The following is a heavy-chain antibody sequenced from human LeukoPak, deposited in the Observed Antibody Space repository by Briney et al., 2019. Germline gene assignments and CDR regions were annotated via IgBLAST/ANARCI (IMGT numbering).Heavy chain of an antibody. Sequence: ASVKVSCKASGYTFTGYYMHWVRQAPGQGLEWMGWINPNSGGTNYAQKFQGRVTMTRDTSISTAYMELCRLRSDDTAVYYCARAGDGYNPNFDYWGQGTLVTVSS. CDR1: GYTFTGYY. D-gene: IGHD5-24*01. CDR2: INPNSGGT. V-gene: IGHV1-2*02. CDR3: ARAGDGYNPNFDY. J-gene: IGHJ4*02.